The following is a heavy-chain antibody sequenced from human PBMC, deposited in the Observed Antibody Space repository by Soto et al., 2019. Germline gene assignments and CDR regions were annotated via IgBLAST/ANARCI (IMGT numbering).Heavy chain of an antibody. CDR1: GGSISSSSYY. CDR3: ARHERPIDDFWSGTYYFDY. J-gene: IGHJ4*02. D-gene: IGHD3-3*01. Sequence: NPSETLSLTCTVSGGSISSSSYYWGWIRQPPGKGLEWIGSIYYSGSTYYNPSLKSRVTISVDTSKNQFSLKLSSVTAADTAVYYCARHERPIDDFWSGTYYFDYWGQGTLVTVSS. V-gene: IGHV4-39*01. CDR2: IYYSGST.